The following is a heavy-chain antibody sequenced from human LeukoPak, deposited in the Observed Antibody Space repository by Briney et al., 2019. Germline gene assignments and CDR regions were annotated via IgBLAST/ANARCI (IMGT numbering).Heavy chain of an antibody. V-gene: IGHV3-11*01. CDR3: ASGYYDSYDAFDI. J-gene: IGHJ3*02. D-gene: IGHD3-22*01. Sequence: GGSLRLSCAASGFTFSSYAMSWIRQAPGKGLEWVSCISSSGSTIYYADSVKGRFTISRDNAKNSLYLQMNSLRAEDTAVYYCASGYYDSYDAFDIWGQGTMVTVSS. CDR1: GFTFSSYA. CDR2: ISSSGSTI.